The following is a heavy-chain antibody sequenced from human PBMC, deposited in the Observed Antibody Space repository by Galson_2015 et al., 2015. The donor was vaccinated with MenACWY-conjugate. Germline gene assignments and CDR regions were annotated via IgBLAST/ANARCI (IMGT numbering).Heavy chain of an antibody. V-gene: IGHV3-21*01. J-gene: IGHJ3*02. CDR2: IRSGSTYL. D-gene: IGHD2-2*01. Sequence: EWVSSIRSGSTYLYYAASVKGRFTISRDHANNSLYLQMNNLRSDDTALYYCARDLSYQPLLHFSETPGGAFDIWGQGTMVTVSS. CDR3: ARDLSYQPLLHFSETPGGAFDI.